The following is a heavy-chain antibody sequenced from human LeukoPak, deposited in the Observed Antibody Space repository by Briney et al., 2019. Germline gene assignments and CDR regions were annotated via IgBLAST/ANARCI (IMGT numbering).Heavy chain of an antibody. J-gene: IGHJ6*03. CDR1: GFTFSDDY. Sequence: KPGGSLRLSCAASGFTFSDDYMTWIRQAPGKGLEWISYISYSGMTIYYADSVKGRFTISRDNAKNSLHLQMNSLRAEDTAVYYCARGRTGHHSHYYYYMDVWGKGTTATVSS. CDR2: ISYSGMTI. D-gene: IGHD3/OR15-3a*01. V-gene: IGHV3-11*01. CDR3: ARGRTGHHSHYYYYMDV.